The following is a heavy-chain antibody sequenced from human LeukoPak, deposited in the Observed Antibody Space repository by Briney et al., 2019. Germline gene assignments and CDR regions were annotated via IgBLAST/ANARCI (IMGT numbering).Heavy chain of an antibody. Sequence: PGGSLRLSCAASGFTFSTYAMNWVRQAPGKGLDWVAGILGGGGTTYYANSVKGRFTISRDNAKNTLYLQMNTLRAEDTAVYYCAKDYKVDGRHDIDYWGQGTQVTVSS. CDR1: GFTFSTYA. CDR3: AKDYKVDGRHDIDY. J-gene: IGHJ4*02. CDR2: ILGGGGTT. D-gene: IGHD3-9*01. V-gene: IGHV3-23*01.